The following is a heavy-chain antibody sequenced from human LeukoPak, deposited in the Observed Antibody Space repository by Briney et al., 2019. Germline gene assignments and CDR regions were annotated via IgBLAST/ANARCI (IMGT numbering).Heavy chain of an antibody. J-gene: IGHJ4*02. V-gene: IGHV4-31*03. CDR3: ATKRSGISWYDY. D-gene: IGHD3-3*01. CDR2: VYYTGTT. Sequence: PSETLSLTCTVSGASISSGAHYWSWVRQHPGEGLEWIGYVYYTGTTYYNPCLTSRVTISVDTSKNQFSLKLSSVTAADTTVYYCATKRSGISWYDYWGQGTLVTVSS. CDR1: GASISSGAHY.